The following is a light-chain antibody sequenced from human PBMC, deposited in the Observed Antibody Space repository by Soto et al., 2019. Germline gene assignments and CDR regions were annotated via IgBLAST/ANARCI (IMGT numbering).Light chain of an antibody. CDR1: HNIFNW. CDR2: GVS. Sequence: DIQMTQSPSSVSAFVGDRVTITCRASHNIFNWLAWYQQKPGRAPKLLIHGVSSLQSGVPSRFIGSGSGTDFTLTISRLQPEDFATYYCQQAASFPLTFGGGTKVEVK. V-gene: IGKV1D-12*01. J-gene: IGKJ4*01. CDR3: QQAASFPLT.